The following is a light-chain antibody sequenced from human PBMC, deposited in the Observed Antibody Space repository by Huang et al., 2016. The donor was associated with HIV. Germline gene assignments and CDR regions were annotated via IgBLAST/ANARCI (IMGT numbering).Light chain of an antibody. Sequence: EIVLTQSPATLSLSPGERATLSCRASQSVHSSLAWYQQKPGQAPRLLIYDASNRATGIPARFSGSGSGTDFTLTISNLQSEDFAVYYCQQRSAWPLTFGGGTKVEI. J-gene: IGKJ4*01. V-gene: IGKV3-11*01. CDR1: QSVHSS. CDR2: DAS. CDR3: QQRSAWPLT.